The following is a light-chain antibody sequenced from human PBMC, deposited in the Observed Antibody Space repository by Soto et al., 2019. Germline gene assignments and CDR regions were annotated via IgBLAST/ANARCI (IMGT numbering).Light chain of an antibody. V-gene: IGKV3-20*01. Sequence: EIVLTQSPATLSLSPGERATLSCRASQSVTSSFLAWYQQKPGRAPRLLIYGASSWATGIPDRFSGSGSGTDFTLTISRLEPEDFAVYYCQQYGRSPWTFGQGTKVEVK. J-gene: IGKJ1*01. CDR2: GAS. CDR1: QSVTSSF. CDR3: QQYGRSPWT.